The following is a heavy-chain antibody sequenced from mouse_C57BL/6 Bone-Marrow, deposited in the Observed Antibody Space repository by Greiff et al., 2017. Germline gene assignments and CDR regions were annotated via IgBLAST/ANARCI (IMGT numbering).Heavy chain of an antibody. Sequence: EVQLQQSGPELVKPGASVKIPCKASGYTFTDYNMDWVKQSHGKSLEWIGDINPNNGGTIYNQKFKGKATLTVDKSSSTAYMELRRLTSEDTAVYYCAREGLGGGFDYWGQGTTLTVSS. CDR2: INPNNGGT. CDR3: AREGLGGGFDY. J-gene: IGHJ2*01. D-gene: IGHD4-1*01. V-gene: IGHV1-18*01. CDR1: GYTFTDYN.